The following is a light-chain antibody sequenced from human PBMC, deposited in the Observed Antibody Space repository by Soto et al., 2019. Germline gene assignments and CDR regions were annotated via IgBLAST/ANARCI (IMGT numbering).Light chain of an antibody. Sequence: QSALTQPPSASGSPGQSVTISCTGTSSDVGAYNYVSWYQQYPGIAPKLMIYEVSKRPSGVPDRFSGPKSGKTASLTVSGLQPEDEADYYCTSYAGSNIWVFGGGTKLTVL. J-gene: IGLJ3*02. CDR3: TSYAGSNIWV. V-gene: IGLV2-8*01. CDR2: EVS. CDR1: SSDVGAYNY.